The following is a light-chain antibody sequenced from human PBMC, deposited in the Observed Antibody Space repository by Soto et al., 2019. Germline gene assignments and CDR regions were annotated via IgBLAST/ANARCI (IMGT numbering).Light chain of an antibody. CDR2: STN. CDR3: VLYMGSGISV. V-gene: IGLV8-61*01. Sequence: QTVVTQEPSFSVSPGGTVKLTCGLSSGSVSTSYYPSWYQQTPGQAPRTLIYSTNTRSSGVPDRFSGSILGNKAALTITGAQPDDESDYYCVLYMGSGISVFGGGTKLTVL. J-gene: IGLJ2*01. CDR1: SGSVSTSYY.